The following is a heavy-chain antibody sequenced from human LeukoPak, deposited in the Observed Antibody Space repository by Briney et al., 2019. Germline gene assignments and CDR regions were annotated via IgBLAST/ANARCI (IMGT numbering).Heavy chain of an antibody. CDR3: ARAMYYFGSGSYSGYYGMDV. CDR1: GYTFTSYY. CDR2: INPSGGST. V-gene: IGHV1-46*01. J-gene: IGHJ6*02. D-gene: IGHD3-10*01. Sequence: ASVKVSCKASGYTFTSYYMHWVRQAPGQGLEWMGIINPSGGSTSYAQKFQGRVSMTRDTSTSTVYMDLSSLRSEDTAVYYCARAMYYFGSGSYSGYYGMDVWGQGTTVTVSS.